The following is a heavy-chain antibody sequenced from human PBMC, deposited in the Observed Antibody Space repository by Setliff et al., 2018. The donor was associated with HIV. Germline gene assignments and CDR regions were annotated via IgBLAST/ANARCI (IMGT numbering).Heavy chain of an antibody. D-gene: IGHD3-9*01. CDR1: ELTLSYS. CDR3: ARGASGGLRYFDWLLPESTGGYHDAFDI. V-gene: IGHV3-21*01. CDR2: ISSSSSYI. Sequence: LRLSCAASELTLSYSMNWVRQAPGKGLEWVSSISSSSSYIYYADSVKGRFTISRDNAKNSLYLQMNSLRAEDTAVYYCARGASGGLRYFDWLLPESTGGYHDAFDIWGQGTMVTVSS. J-gene: IGHJ3*02.